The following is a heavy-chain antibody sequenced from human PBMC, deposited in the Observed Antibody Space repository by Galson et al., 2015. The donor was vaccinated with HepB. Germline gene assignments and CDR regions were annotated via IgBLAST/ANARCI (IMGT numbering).Heavy chain of an antibody. CDR2: INPSGSST. Sequence: SVKVSCKASGYTFTSYYMHWVRQAPGQGLEWMGIINPSGSSTSYAQKLQGRVTMTRDTSTSTVYMELSSLRSEDTAVYYCARDGTFYYYGSGRYSYYYYGMDVWGQGATVTVSS. V-gene: IGHV1-46*04. CDR1: GYTFTSYY. J-gene: IGHJ6*02. CDR3: ARDGTFYYYGSGRYSYYYYGMDV. D-gene: IGHD3-10*01.